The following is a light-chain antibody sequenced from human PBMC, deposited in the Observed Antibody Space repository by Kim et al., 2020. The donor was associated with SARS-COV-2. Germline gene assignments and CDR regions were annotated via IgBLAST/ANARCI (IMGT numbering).Light chain of an antibody. V-gene: IGKV4-1*01. J-gene: IGKJ2*01. CDR2: WAS. CDR3: QQYYSIPYT. Sequence: IVMTQSPDSLAVSLGERATVNCKSSQSILYSSKSKNYLAWYQQKPGQPPKLLIYWASTRESGVPDRFIGSGSGTDFTLTISNLQAEDVAVYYCQQYYSIPYTFGQGTKLEI. CDR1: QSILYSSKSKNY.